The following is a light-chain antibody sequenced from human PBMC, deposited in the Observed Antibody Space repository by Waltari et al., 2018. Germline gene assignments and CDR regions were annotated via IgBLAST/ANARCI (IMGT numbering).Light chain of an antibody. J-gene: IGLJ2*01. Sequence: SSELTQDPAVSVAVGQTVRITCQGDSLRSYYPSWYQQRPGQAPILGMYDKNNRPSGVPDRFSGSSSHNTASLTITGAQAEDEASYYCHSRDASGVAGSFGGGTKLTVL. CDR1: SLRSYY. CDR2: DKN. V-gene: IGLV3-19*01. CDR3: HSRDASGVAGS.